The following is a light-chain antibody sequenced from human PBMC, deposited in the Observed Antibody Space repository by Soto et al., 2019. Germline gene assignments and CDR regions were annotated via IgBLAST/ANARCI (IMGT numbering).Light chain of an antibody. CDR3: ASWDDSMSGYV. J-gene: IGLJ1*01. CDR2: MND. V-gene: IGLV1-44*01. Sequence: SVLSEPPSASVNPGPRRTISCSRSTSHILKNTVHWYRRPRGTAPKILLCMNDQRPSGVPDRFSGSKSGTSASLAISGMRSEDEADYCCASWDDSMSGYVFGTGTKVTVL. CDR1: TSHILKNT.